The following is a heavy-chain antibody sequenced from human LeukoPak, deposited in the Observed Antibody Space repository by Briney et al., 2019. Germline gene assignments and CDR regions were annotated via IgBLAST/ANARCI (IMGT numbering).Heavy chain of an antibody. V-gene: IGHV3-66*01. CDR1: GFTVSSNY. J-gene: IGHJ4*02. Sequence: PGGSLRLSCAASGFTVSSNYMSWVRQAPGEGLEWVSVIYSGGSTYYADSVKGRFTISRDNSKNTLYLQMNSLRAEDTAVYYCAREGYSYGFDYWGQGTLVTVSS. CDR3: AREGYSYGFDY. D-gene: IGHD5-18*01. CDR2: IYSGGST.